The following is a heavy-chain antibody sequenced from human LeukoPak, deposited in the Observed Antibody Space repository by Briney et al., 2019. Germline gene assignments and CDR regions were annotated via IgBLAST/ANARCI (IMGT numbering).Heavy chain of an antibody. CDR1: GFTYSSHA. D-gene: IGHD5-24*01. CDR3: AKGGDGYNSHDAFDI. V-gene: IGHV3-30*04. CDR2: ISYDGSNK. Sequence: GGSLRLSCAATGFTYSSHAMHWVRQAPGKGLEWVAVISYDGSNKYYADSVKGRFTISRDNSKNTLYLQMNSLRAEDTAVYYCAKGGDGYNSHDAFDIWGQGTMVTVSS. J-gene: IGHJ3*02.